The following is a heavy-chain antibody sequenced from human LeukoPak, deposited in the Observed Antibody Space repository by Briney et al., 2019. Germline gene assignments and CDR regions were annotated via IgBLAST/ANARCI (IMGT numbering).Heavy chain of an antibody. D-gene: IGHD4-17*01. J-gene: IGHJ6*02. V-gene: IGHV3-30-3*01. CDR2: ISYDGSNK. CDR1: GFTFSSYA. Sequence: GSLRLSCAASGFTFSSYAMHWVRQAPGKGLEWVAVISYDGSNKYYADSVKGRFTISRDNSKNTLYLQMNSLRAEDTAVYYCARDAGGDYRPHYYYGMDVWGQGTTVTVSS. CDR3: ARDAGGDYRPHYYYGMDV.